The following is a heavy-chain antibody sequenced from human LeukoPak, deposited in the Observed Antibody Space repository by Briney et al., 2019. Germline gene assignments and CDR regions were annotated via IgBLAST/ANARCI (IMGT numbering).Heavy chain of an antibody. Sequence: SETMSPTCTVSGGSLSSSSYYWGWIRQPPGKGLELIGSIYYSGSTYYNPSLKSRVTISVDTSKNQFSLKLICITAADTAVYYCARPSHGDYYFDYWGQGPLVTVSS. D-gene: IGHD4-17*01. V-gene: IGHV4-39*01. J-gene: IGHJ4*02. CDR3: ARPSHGDYYFDY. CDR2: IYYSGST. CDR1: GGSLSSSSYY.